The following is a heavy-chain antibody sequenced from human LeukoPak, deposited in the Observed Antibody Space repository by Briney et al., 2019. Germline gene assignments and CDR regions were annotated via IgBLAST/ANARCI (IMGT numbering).Heavy chain of an antibody. CDR3: AKDSWLTMVRGVPEYFQH. CDR1: GFTFSSYA. Sequence: GGSLRLSCAASGFTFSSYAMGWVRQAPGKGLEWVSAISGSGGSTYYADSVKGRFTISRDNSKNTLYLQMNSLRAEDTAVYYCAKDSWLTMVRGVPEYFQHWGQGTLVTVSS. CDR2: ISGSGGST. V-gene: IGHV3-23*01. J-gene: IGHJ1*01. D-gene: IGHD3-10*01.